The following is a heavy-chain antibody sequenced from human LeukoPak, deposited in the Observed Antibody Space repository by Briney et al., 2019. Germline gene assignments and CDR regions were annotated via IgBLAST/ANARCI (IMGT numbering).Heavy chain of an antibody. Sequence: SETLSLTCTVSGGSISSYYWSWIRQPPGKGLEWIGYIYYSGSTNYNPSLKSRVTISVDTSKNQFSLKLSSVTAADTAVYYCARDSGGYAYYYYYYMDVWGKGTTVTVSS. CDR2: IYYSGST. V-gene: IGHV4-59*01. CDR3: ARDSGGYAYYYYYYMDV. CDR1: GGSISSYY. D-gene: IGHD5-12*01. J-gene: IGHJ6*03.